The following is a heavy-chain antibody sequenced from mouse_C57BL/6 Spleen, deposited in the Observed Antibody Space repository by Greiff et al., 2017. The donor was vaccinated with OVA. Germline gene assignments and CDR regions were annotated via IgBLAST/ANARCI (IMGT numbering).Heavy chain of an antibody. J-gene: IGHJ4*01. V-gene: IGHV1-64*01. CDR3: ARGHYGSSYDAMDY. CDR1: GYTFTSYW. Sequence: QVQLQQSGAELVKPGASVKLSCKASGYTFTSYWMHWVKQRPGQGLEWIGMIHPNSGSTNYNEKFKSKATLTVDKSSSTAYMQLSSLTSEDSAVYYCARGHYGSSYDAMDYWGQGTSVTVSS. D-gene: IGHD1-1*01. CDR2: IHPNSGST.